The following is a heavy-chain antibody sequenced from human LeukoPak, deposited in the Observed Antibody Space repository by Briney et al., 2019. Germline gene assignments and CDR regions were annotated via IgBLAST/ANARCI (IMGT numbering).Heavy chain of an antibody. J-gene: IGHJ4*02. CDR1: GGSISSSSYY. CDR3: ARHAPNYYDSSGYYYVYFDY. Sequence: WETLSLTCTVSGGSISSSSYYGGCIRPPPGKGREWICSIFYSGSTYYNPSINSRDTISAATSKNQFYLTMRSVTAADTAVYYCARHAPNYYDSSGYYYVYFDYWGQGTLVTVSS. CDR2: IFYSGST. D-gene: IGHD3-22*01. V-gene: IGHV4-39*01.